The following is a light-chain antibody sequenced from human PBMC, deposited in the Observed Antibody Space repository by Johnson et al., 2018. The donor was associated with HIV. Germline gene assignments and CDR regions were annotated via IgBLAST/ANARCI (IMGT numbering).Light chain of an antibody. Sequence: QSVLTQAPSVSAAPGQKVTISCSGTSSNVGNNYVSWYQQFPGTAPKLLIYEKNKRPSGIPDRFSASKSGTSATLAITGLQTGDEAEYYCGTWDSSLSAHYVFRTGTKVTVL. CDR3: GTWDSSLSAHYV. CDR1: SSNVGNNY. V-gene: IGLV1-51*02. CDR2: EKN. J-gene: IGLJ1*01.